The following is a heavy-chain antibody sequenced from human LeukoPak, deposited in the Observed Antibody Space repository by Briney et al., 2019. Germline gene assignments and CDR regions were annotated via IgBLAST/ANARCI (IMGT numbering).Heavy chain of an antibody. V-gene: IGHV5-51*01. CDR3: ARRGPIAAVGYNFDY. D-gene: IGHD6-13*01. CDR1: GYSFTSYW. J-gene: IGHJ4*02. Sequence: GESLKISCKGSGYSFTSYWIGWVRQMPGKGLEWMGIIYPGDSDTRYSPSFQGQVTISADKSIDTAYLQWSSLKASDTAVYFCARRGPIAAVGYNFDYWGQGTLVTVSS. CDR2: IYPGDSDT.